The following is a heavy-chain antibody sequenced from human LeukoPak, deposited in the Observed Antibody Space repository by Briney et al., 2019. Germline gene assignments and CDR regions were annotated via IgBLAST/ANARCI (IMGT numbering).Heavy chain of an antibody. CDR1: GFTFSSYA. Sequence: GGSLRLSCAASGFTFSSYAMSWVRQAPGKGLEWVSAISGSGGSTYYADSVKGRFTISRDNSKNTLYLQMNSLRAEDTAVYYCLSHHRELASYFDYWGQGTLVTVSS. D-gene: IGHD1-26*01. V-gene: IGHV3-23*01. CDR2: ISGSGGST. J-gene: IGHJ4*02. CDR3: LSHHRELASYFDY.